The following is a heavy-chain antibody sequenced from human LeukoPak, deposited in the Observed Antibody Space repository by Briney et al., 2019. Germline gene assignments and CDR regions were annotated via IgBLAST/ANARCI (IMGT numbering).Heavy chain of an antibody. CDR1: GFPFSSYW. CDR3: ASRGGYSSSWYSTFYYGMDV. CDR2: ISGSGGST. V-gene: IGHV3-23*01. Sequence: PGGSLRLSCVASGFPFSSYWMTWVRQAPGKGLEWVSAISGSGGSTYYADSVKGRFTISRDNSKNTLYLQMNSLRAEDTAVYYCASRGGYSSSWYSTFYYGMDVWGQGTTVTVSS. J-gene: IGHJ6*02. D-gene: IGHD6-13*01.